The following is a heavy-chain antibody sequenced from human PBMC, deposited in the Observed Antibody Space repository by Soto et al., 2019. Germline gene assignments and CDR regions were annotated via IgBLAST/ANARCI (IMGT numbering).Heavy chain of an antibody. Sequence: SETLSLTRAVYGGSFSGYYWSWIRQPPGKGLEWIGEINHSGSTNYNPSLKSRVTISVDTSKNQFSLKLSSVTAADTAVYYCARQSRILGWFDPWGQGTLVTVS. J-gene: IGHJ5*02. CDR1: GGSFSGYY. V-gene: IGHV4-34*01. CDR2: INHSGST. D-gene: IGHD2-15*01. CDR3: ARQSRILGWFDP.